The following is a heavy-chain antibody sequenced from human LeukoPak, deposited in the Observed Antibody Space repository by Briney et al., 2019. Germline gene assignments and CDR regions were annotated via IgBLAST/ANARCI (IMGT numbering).Heavy chain of an antibody. CDR2: ISNSGSPI. J-gene: IGHJ4*02. Sequence: GGSLRLSCVVSGFTFDSYSMNWVRQAPGKGLEWISYISNSGSPIYYADSVKGRFTISIDKDKSSLYLQMNSLAADDTAVYYCARGLALGLTVTPKAFDYWGQGTLVTVSS. CDR1: GFTFDSYS. D-gene: IGHD4-11*01. CDR3: ARGLALGLTVTPKAFDY. V-gene: IGHV3-48*01.